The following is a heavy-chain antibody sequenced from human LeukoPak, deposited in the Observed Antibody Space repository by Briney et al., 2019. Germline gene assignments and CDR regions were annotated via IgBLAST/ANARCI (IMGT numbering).Heavy chain of an antibody. CDR1: GFTFSSYG. J-gene: IGHJ4*02. CDR2: IWYDGSNK. V-gene: IGHV3-33*06. Sequence: GGSPRLSCAASGFTFSSYGMHWVRQAPGKGLEWVAVIWYDGSNKYYADSVKGRFTISRDNSKNTLYLQMNSLRAEDTAVYYCAKDPDYGYNYFDYWGQGTLVTVSS. D-gene: IGHD4-17*01. CDR3: AKDPDYGYNYFDY.